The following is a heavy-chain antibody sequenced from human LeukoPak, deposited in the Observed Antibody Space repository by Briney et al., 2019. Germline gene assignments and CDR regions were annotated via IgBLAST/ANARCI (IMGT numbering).Heavy chain of an antibody. J-gene: IGHJ5*02. V-gene: IGHV1-2*02. CDR2: INPNSGDT. D-gene: IGHD3-9*01. CDR1: GYTFNGYY. Sequence: ASVKVSCKTSGYTFNGYYMHWVRQAPGQGLEWMGWINPNSGDTNYAQKFQGRVTMTSDTSISTAYMELRRLRSDDTAVYYCARPAYYDILTDDPGNNWFDPWGQGTLVTVSS. CDR3: ARPAYYDILTDDPGNNWFDP.